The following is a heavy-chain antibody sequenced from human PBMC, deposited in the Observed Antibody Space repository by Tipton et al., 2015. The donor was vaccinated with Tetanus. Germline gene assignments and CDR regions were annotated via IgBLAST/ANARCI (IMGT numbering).Heavy chain of an antibody. V-gene: IGHV5-51*01. J-gene: IGHJ6*02. Sequence: QLVQSGAEVKKPGESLRISCKVSGHNSRSYWISWVRQMPGKGLEWMGVIYPADSAFRNSPSFQGQVTMSVDESTSTAYLQWRSLEASDSAMYYWERHSGGSEIGYYDDMDVWGQGTTVTVSS. CDR1: GHNSRSYW. CDR2: IYPADSAF. CDR3: ERHSGGSEIGYYDDMDV. D-gene: IGHD3-10*01.